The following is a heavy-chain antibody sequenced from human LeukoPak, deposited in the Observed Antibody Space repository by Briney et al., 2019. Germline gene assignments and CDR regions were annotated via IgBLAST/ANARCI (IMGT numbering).Heavy chain of an antibody. J-gene: IGHJ6*03. V-gene: IGHV4-59*01. CDR3: ARAPMVRGGKGYYYYYYMDV. CDR1: GGSISSYY. D-gene: IGHD3-10*01. CDR2: IYYRGST. Sequence: SETLSLTCSVSGGSISSYYWSWIRQPPGKGLEWIGYIYYRGSTNYNPSLKSRVTISVDTSKNQFSLKLSSVTAADTAVYYCARAPMVRGGKGYYYYYYMDVWGKGTTVTISS.